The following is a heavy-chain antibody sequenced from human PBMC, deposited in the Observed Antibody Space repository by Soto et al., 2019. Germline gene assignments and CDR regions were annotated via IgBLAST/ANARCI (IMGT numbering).Heavy chain of an antibody. J-gene: IGHJ6*02. D-gene: IGHD2-2*01. CDR2: ISASNGNT. CDR3: AREVGYCRSTSCYQRSYYYYGMYV. V-gene: IGHV1-18*01. CDR1: GYTFTSYG. Sequence: QVQLVQSGAEVKKPGASVKVSCKASGYTFTSYGISWVRQAPGQGLEWMGWISASNGNTNYAQKLQGRATMTTDTSTSTADMELRSLRSDDTSVYYCAREVGYCRSTSCYQRSYYYYGMYVWGQGTTVTVSS.